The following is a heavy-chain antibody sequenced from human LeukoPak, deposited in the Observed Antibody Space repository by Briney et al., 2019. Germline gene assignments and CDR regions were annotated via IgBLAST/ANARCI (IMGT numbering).Heavy chain of an antibody. CDR2: ISSSGSTI. V-gene: IGHV3-11*04. CDR3: ARDRCSGSYGSCYYYYYYMDV. D-gene: IGHD1-26*01. CDR1: GFTFSDYY. J-gene: IGHJ6*03. Sequence: GGSLRLSCAASGFTFSDYYMSWIRQAPGKGLEWVSYISSSGSTIYYADSVKARFTISRDNAKNSLYLQMNSLRAEDTAVYYCARDRCSGSYGSCYYYYYYMDVWGKGTTVTVSS.